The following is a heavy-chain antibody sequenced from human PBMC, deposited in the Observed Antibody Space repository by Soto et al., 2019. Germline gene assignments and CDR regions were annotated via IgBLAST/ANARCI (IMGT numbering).Heavy chain of an antibody. CDR1: EAPFGSFV. CDR2: IIPIFGPA. J-gene: IGHJ4*02. Sequence: QVQLVQSGAEVKKPGSSVKFSCKASEAPFGSFVISWVRRPPGQGLGGMGGIIPIFGPANSAQKSQGRVTITADESTSTAYMELSSLRSEDTAVYYCAREGGYSSGLHRFDYWGQGTLVTVSS. V-gene: IGHV1-69*01. D-gene: IGHD6-19*01. CDR3: AREGGYSSGLHRFDY.